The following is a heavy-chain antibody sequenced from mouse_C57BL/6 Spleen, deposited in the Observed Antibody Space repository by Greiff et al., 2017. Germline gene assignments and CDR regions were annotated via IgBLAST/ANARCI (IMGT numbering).Heavy chain of an antibody. J-gene: IGHJ2*01. D-gene: IGHD4-1*01. CDR1: GYTFTDYN. V-gene: IGHV1-22*01. CDR2: INPNNGGT. Sequence: VQLQQSGPELVKPGASVKMSCKASGYTFTDYNMHWVKQSHGKSLEWIGYINPNNGGTSYNQKFKGKATLTVNKSSSTASMELRSLTSEDSAVYYCAWDGELNYFDYWGQGTTLTVSS. CDR3: AWDGELNYFDY.